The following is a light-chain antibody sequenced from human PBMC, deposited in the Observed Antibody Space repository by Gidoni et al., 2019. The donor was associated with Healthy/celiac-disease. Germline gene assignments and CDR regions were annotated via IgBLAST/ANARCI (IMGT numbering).Light chain of an antibody. CDR2: GAS. Sequence: EIVMTQSPATLSVSPGERATPSCRASQSVSSNLAWYQQKPAQAPRLLIYGASTRATGIPARFSGSGSGTEFTLTISSLQSEDFAVYYCQQYNNWPYTFGQXTKLEIK. V-gene: IGKV3-15*01. CDR1: QSVSSN. CDR3: QQYNNWPYT. J-gene: IGKJ2*01.